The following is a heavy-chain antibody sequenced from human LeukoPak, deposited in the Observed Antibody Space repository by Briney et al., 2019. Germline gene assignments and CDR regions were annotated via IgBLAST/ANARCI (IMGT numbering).Heavy chain of an antibody. D-gene: IGHD6-13*01. Sequence: SGTLSLTCAVSGVSISSSNWWIWVRQPPGKGLEWIGEMYHSGSTNYNPSLKSRVTISVDKSKNQFSLKLTSVTAADTAVYYCARAGASSWRNFDYWGQGTLVTVSS. J-gene: IGHJ4*02. CDR3: ARAGASSWRNFDY. CDR2: MYHSGST. CDR1: GVSISSSNW. V-gene: IGHV4-4*02.